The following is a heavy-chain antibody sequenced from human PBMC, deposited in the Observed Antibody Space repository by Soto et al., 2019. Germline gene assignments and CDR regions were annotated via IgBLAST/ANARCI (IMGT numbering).Heavy chain of an antibody. CDR3: ARSRHSGSFEMNY. V-gene: IGHV4-59*08. CDR1: RGSISSYY. D-gene: IGHD1-26*01. CDR2: IYYSGST. J-gene: IGHJ4*02. Sequence: QVQLQESGRGLVKPSETLSLTCTVSRGSISSYYWSWIRQPPGKGLEWIGYIYYSGSTNYNPSLKSRVTISVDTSKNQFSLKLSSVTAADTAVYYCARSRHSGSFEMNYWGQGTLVTVSS.